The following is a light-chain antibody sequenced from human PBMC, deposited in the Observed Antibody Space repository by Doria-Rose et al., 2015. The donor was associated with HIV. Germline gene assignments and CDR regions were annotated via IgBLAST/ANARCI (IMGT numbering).Light chain of an antibody. CDR3: QQTYSSPPWT. Sequence: DIQMTQAPSSLSASIGDRVPITCRASQTVSTYLNWFQQEPSKAPKLLIYAASRLQSGGPSRFRGSGSGTDFTLTISGLQPGDFATYYCQQTYSSPPWTFGQGTKVEMK. CDR2: AAS. CDR1: QTVSTY. J-gene: IGKJ1*01. V-gene: IGKV1-39*01.